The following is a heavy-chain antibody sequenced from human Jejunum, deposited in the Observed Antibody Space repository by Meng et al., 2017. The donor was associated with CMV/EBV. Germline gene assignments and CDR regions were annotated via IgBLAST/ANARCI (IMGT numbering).Heavy chain of an antibody. J-gene: IGHJ4*02. D-gene: IGHD1-26*01. CDR1: YRFTDYY. CDR2: INPQAGDT. CDR3: AKDAGSFLDYYFDY. Sequence: YRFTDYYMQWVRQAPGQGLEWMGWINPQAGDTNYAPKFQGRVAMTRDMSINTVYMEVTRLRSDDTAVYYCAKDAGSFLDYYFDYWGQGTLVTVSS. V-gene: IGHV1-2*02.